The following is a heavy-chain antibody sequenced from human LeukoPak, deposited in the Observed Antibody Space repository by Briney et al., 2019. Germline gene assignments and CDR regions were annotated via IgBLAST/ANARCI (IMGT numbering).Heavy chain of an antibody. V-gene: IGHV1-2*02. CDR3: ARVGGFGELS. CDR2: INPNSGGT. CDR1: GYSFTGYY. D-gene: IGHD3-10*01. Sequence: ASVKVSCKASGYSFTGYYMHWVRQAPGQGLEWMGCINPNSGGTDYAQKFQGRVTMTRDTSISTAYMELSRLTSDDTAVYYCARVGGFGELSWGQGTLVTVSS. J-gene: IGHJ4*02.